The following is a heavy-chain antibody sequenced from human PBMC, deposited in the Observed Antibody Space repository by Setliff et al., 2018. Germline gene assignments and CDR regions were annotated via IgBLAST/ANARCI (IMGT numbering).Heavy chain of an antibody. V-gene: IGHV4-34*01. CDR1: GGSFSGYY. CDR3: ARRYNFWSGYFDY. D-gene: IGHD3-3*01. Sequence: PSETLSLTCAVYGGSFSGYYWSWIRQPPGKGLEWIGEINHSGSTNYNPSLKSRVTISVDTSKNQFSLKLSSVTAADTAVYYCARRYNFWSGYFDYWGQGTLVTFSS. CDR2: INHSGST. J-gene: IGHJ4*02.